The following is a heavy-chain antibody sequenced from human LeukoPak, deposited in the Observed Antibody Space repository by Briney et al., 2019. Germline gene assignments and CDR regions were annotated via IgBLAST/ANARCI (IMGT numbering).Heavy chain of an antibody. CDR2: IYPGDSDT. D-gene: IGHD3-22*01. J-gene: IGHJ4*02. CDR1: GSRFASYW. V-gene: IGHV5-51*01. CDR3: ARLWYYDSSGYYYFDY. Sequence: GESLKISCKGSGSRFASYWIGWVRPMPGKGLEWMGIIYPGDSDTRYSPSFQGQVTISADKSISTAYLQWSSLKASDTAMYYCARLWYYDSSGYYYFDYWGQGTLVTVSS.